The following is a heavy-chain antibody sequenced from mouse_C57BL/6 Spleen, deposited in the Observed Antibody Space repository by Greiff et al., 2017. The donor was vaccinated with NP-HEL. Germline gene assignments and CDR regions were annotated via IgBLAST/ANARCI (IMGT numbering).Heavy chain of an antibody. CDR2: IDPNSGGT. D-gene: IGHD1-1*01. J-gene: IGHJ4*01. V-gene: IGHV1-72*01. CDR1: GYTFTSYW. CDR3: ESTHYYGSGPWALDY. Sequence: QVQLQQPGAELVKPGASVKLSCKASGYTFTSYWMHWVQQRPGRGLEWIGRIDPNSGGTKYNEKFKSKATLTVDKPSSTAYMQLSSLTSEDSAVYYCESTHYYGSGPWALDYWGQGTSVTVSS.